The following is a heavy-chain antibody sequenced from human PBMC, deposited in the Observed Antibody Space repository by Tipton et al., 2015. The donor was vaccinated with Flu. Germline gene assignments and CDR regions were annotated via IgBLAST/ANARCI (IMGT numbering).Heavy chain of an antibody. D-gene: IGHD3-10*01. CDR2: SYSGGST. CDR1: GFTVSSNY. Sequence: QLVQSGGGLIQPGGSLRLSCAASGFTVSSNYMSWVRQAPGKGLEWVSVSYSGGSTYYADSVKGRFTISRDNSKNTLYLQMNSLRAEDTAVYYCAQNYYGSGNPYYFDYWGQGTLVTVSS. V-gene: IGHV3-53*01. J-gene: IGHJ4*02. CDR3: AQNYYGSGNPYYFDY.